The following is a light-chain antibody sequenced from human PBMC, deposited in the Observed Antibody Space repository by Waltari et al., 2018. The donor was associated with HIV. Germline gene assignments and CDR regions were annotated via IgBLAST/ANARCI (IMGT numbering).Light chain of an antibody. CDR2: AVS. CDR1: QDIRNS. J-gene: IGKJ4*01. Sequence: DIQMTQSPSSLSASVGDSVTITCRASQDIRNSLALYQQSPGKAPNLLLYAVSRLEDGVPSRFSGSGSGTHYTLTISSLQPEDFASYYCQQYSSPPLTFGGGTKVESK. CDR3: QQYSSPPLT. V-gene: IGKV1-NL1*01.